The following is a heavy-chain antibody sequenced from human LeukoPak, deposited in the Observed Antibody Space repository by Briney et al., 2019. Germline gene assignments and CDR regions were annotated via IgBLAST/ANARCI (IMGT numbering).Heavy chain of an antibody. CDR1: GFTFSSYW. V-gene: IGHV3-74*01. CDR2: TNSDGSST. D-gene: IGHD5-18*01. CDR3: AREGYSYGYY. Sequence: GGSLRLSCAASGFTFSSYWMHWVRQAPGKGLVWVSRTNSDGSSTSYADSVKGRFTISRDNAKNTLYLQMNSLRAEDTAVYYCAREGYSYGYYWGQGTLVTVSS. J-gene: IGHJ4*02.